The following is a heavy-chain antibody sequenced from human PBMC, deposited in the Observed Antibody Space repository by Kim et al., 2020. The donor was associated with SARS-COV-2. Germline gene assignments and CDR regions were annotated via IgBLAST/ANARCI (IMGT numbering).Heavy chain of an antibody. J-gene: IGHJ4*01. Sequence: SETLSLTCTVSGGSISSSSYYWGWIRQPPGKGLEWIGSIYYSGSTYYNPSLKSRVTISVDTSKNQFSLKLSSVAAADTAVYYCARLSYDILTGYPWRYF. D-gene: IGHD3-9*01. CDR1: GGSISSSSYY. CDR3: ARLSYDILTGYPWRYF. V-gene: IGHV4-39*07. CDR2: IYYSGST.